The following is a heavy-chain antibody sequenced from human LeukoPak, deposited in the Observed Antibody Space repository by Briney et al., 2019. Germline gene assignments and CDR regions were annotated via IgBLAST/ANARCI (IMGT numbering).Heavy chain of an antibody. Sequence: PGGSLRLSCAASGFIVSSNSMSWVRQAPGKGLEWVSLIYTGGTTYYAGSVKGRFTISRDNSKNTLYLQMNSLRAEDTGVYYCAKRSAESSGYFDYWGQGTLVTVSS. J-gene: IGHJ4*02. V-gene: IGHV3-53*01. CDR2: IYTGGTT. CDR3: AKRSAESSGYFDY. D-gene: IGHD6-19*01. CDR1: GFIVSSNS.